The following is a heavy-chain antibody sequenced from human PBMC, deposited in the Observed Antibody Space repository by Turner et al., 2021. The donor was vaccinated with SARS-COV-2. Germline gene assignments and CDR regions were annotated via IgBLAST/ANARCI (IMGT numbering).Heavy chain of an antibody. CDR2: IMSSSSYI. CDR3: ASIAAADPKYYHYYGMDV. J-gene: IGHJ6*02. V-gene: IGHV3-21*01. D-gene: IGHD6-13*01. CDR1: GFTLSSYS. Sequence: EVQLVESGGGLVKPGGSLRLSCAASGFTLSSYSMNWVRKSPGKGMELVSTIMSSSSYIYYADSVKCRFTISRDNAKNSLYLQMNSLRAEDTAVYYCASIAAADPKYYHYYGMDVWGQGTTVTVSS.